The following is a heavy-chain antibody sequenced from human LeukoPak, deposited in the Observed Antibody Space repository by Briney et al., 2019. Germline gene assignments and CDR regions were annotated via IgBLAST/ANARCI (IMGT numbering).Heavy chain of an antibody. V-gene: IGHV4-61*01. CDR1: GGSVSSGSFY. CDR2: IYYSGST. J-gene: IGHJ4*02. CDR3: AREYDSSGYYDY. Sequence: SETQSLTCTVSGGSVSSGSFYWSWIRQPPGKGLQWIGYIYYSGSTNYNPSLQSRVTISVDTPKNQFSLRLSSVTAADTAVYYCAREYDSSGYYDYWGQGTLVTVSS. D-gene: IGHD3-22*01.